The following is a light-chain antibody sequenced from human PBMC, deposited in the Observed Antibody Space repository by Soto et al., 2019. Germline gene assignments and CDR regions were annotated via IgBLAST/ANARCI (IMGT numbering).Light chain of an antibody. CDR3: CSYAGTYTFSVL. Sequence: QSVLTQPRSVSGSPGQSVTISCTGVSSDVGDFKYVSWYQQHPGRAPKLMIYDVSERPSGVPDRFSGSKSGNTASLTSSGLQAEDEADYYCCSYAGTYTFSVLFGGGTKVTVL. CDR2: DVS. J-gene: IGLJ3*02. CDR1: SSDVGDFKY. V-gene: IGLV2-11*01.